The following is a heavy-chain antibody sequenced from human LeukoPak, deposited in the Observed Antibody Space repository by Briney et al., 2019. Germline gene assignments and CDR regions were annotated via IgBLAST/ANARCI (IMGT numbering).Heavy chain of an antibody. V-gene: IGHV3-48*02. J-gene: IGHJ4*02. CDR3: ARWDCINYSDSTGYYFDY. CDR2: ISIISSTK. D-gene: IGHD3-22*01. Sequence: PGGSLRLSCAASVFTFSYYSMNWVRQAQGKGLEWVSYISIISSTKYYADSVKGRFTISRDNAKNSLYLQMNSLRDEDTAVYYCARWDCINYSDSTGYYFDYWGQGTLVTVSS. CDR1: VFTFSYYS.